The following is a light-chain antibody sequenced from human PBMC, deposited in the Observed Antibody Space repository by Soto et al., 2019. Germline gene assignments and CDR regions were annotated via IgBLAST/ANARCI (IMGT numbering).Light chain of an antibody. J-gene: IGLJ3*02. CDR2: DVS. V-gene: IGLV2-11*01. CDR3: CSYAGSYSFV. Sequence: QSVLTQPRSVSGSPGQSVTISCSGTSSDVGVYNYVSWYQHHPGKAPKLMIYDVSKRPSGVPDRFSGSKSGNTASLTISGLQAEDEADYYCCSYAGSYSFVFGGGTKPPS. CDR1: SSDVGVYNY.